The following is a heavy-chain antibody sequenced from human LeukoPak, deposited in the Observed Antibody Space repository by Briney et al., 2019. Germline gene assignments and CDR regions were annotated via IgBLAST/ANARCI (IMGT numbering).Heavy chain of an antibody. CDR3: ASPGEKDYYFDY. Sequence: ASVKVSCKASGYTFTGHYMHWVRQAPGQGLEWMGIINPSGGSTSYAQKFQGRVTMTRDTSTSTVYMELSSLRSEDTAVYYCASPGEKDYYFDYWGQGTLVTVSS. V-gene: IGHV1-46*01. CDR1: GYTFTGHY. CDR2: INPSGGST. J-gene: IGHJ4*02. D-gene: IGHD3-16*01.